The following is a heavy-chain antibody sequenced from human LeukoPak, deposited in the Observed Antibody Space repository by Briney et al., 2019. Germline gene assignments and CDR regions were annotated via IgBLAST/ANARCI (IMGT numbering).Heavy chain of an antibody. V-gene: IGHV4-4*07. CDR2: IYTSGTT. Sequence: SETLSLTCTVSGGSISRYYWNWIRQPAGKGLEWIGRIYTSGTTNYNPSLKSRVTMSVGTSKNQFSLKLSSVTAADTAVYYCARGGAYCGGDCYLDYWGQGTLVTVSS. CDR3: ARGGAYCGGDCYLDY. J-gene: IGHJ4*02. CDR1: GGSISRYY. D-gene: IGHD2-21*02.